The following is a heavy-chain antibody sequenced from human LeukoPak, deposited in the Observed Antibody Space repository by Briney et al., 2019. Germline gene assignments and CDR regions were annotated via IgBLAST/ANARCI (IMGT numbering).Heavy chain of an antibody. CDR1: GGSISSGSYY. CDR3: AXGTLRALRLGEFDY. V-gene: IGHV4-61*02. D-gene: IGHD3-16*01. Sequence: SETLSLTCTVSGGSISSGSYYWSWIRQAAGMGLEWIGRIYTSGTTNYNPSLKSRVTISIDTSKNQFSLKLSSVTAADTAVYYCAXGTLRALRLGEFDYWGQGTLVTVSS. CDR2: IYTSGTT. J-gene: IGHJ4*02.